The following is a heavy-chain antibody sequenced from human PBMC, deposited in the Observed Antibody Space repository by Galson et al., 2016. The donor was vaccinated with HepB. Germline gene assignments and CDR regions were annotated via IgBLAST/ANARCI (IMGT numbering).Heavy chain of an antibody. Sequence: PALVKPTQTLRLTCSFSGFSLSTGGEGVGWIRQPPGKALEWLALIYWDDDKRYSPSLKSRLTITKDTSKNQVVLTMTNMDPVDTGTYFCGHRQVVSNTSLGSRVWFPPWGKGTLVIVSS. J-gene: IGHJ5*02. CDR1: GFSLSTGGEG. D-gene: IGHD2-15*01. V-gene: IGHV2-5*02. CDR2: IYWDDDK. CDR3: GHRQVVSNTSLGSRVWFPP.